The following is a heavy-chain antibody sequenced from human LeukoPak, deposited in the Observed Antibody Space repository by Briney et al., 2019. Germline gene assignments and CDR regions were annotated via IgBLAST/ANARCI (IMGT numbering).Heavy chain of an antibody. D-gene: IGHD3-22*01. V-gene: IGHV4-30-2*01. J-gene: IGHJ4*02. CDR3: ARRDSSASYDY. CDR2: IYHSGST. Sequence: SQTLSLTYAVSGGSISSGGYSWSWIRQPPGKGLEWIGYIYHSGSTYYNPSLKSRVTISVDRSKNQFSLKLSSVTAADTAVYYCARRDSSASYDYWGQGTLVTVSS. CDR1: GGSISSGGYS.